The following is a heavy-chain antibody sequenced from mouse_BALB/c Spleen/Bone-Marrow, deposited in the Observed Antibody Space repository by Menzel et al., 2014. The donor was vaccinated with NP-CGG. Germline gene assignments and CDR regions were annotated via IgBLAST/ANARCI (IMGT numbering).Heavy chain of an antibody. J-gene: IGHJ2*01. CDR1: GYTFSSYW. D-gene: IGHD1-1*01. Sequence: QVQLQQSGAELMKPGASVKISCKATGYTFSSYWIEWVKQRPGHGLEWIGEILPGSGSTNYNEKFKGKATFTADTSSNTAYMQLGSLTSEDSAVYYCARSRGGFYFDYWAQGTTLTVSS. CDR3: ARSRGGFYFDY. V-gene: IGHV1-9*01. CDR2: ILPGSGST.